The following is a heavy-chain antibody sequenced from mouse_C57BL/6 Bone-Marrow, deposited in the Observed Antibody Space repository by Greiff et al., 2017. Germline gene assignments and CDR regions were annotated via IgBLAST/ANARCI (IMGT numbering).Heavy chain of an antibody. CDR1: GFSLSTSGMG. CDR2: VYWGDDK. V-gene: IGHV8-12*01. D-gene: IGHD2-4*01. J-gene: IGHJ4*01. CDR3: ARRRDYEYPIYAMDY. Sequence: QVTLKESGPGIWQSSQPLSLTCSFSGFSLSTSGMGVSWIRQPSGKGLEWLAHVYWGDDKRYNPSLKSRRTLSKDTSRNQVVLKITSVDTADTATYYCARRRDYEYPIYAMDYWGQGTSVTGSS.